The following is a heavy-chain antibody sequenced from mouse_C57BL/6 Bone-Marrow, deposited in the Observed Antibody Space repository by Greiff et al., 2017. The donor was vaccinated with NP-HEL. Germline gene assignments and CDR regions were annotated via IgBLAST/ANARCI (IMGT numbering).Heavy chain of an antibody. D-gene: IGHD2-2*01. CDR1: GYAFSSYW. J-gene: IGHJ1*03. Sequence: VQLQQSGAELVKPGASVKISCKASGYAFSSYWMNWVKQRPGKGLEWIGQIYPGDGDTNYNGKFKGKATLTADKSSSTAYMQLSSLTSEDSAVYFCARLSYGYVYWYFDVWGTGTTVTVSS. V-gene: IGHV1-80*01. CDR3: ARLSYGYVYWYFDV. CDR2: IYPGDGDT.